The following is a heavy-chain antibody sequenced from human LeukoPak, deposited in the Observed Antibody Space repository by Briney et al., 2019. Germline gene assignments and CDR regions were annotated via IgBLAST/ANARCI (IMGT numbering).Heavy chain of an antibody. Sequence: WETLSLTCTVSGGSISGHYWSWIRQPPGKGLEFIGYIYYSGSTNYNPSLKSRVTMAVDTSKNQFSLNLRSVTAADTAVYYCARHADSRTNPLDVWGKGTTVTVYS. CDR1: GGSISGHY. CDR3: ARHADSRTNPLDV. CDR2: IYYSGST. D-gene: IGHD2-8*01. J-gene: IGHJ6*04. V-gene: IGHV4-59*08.